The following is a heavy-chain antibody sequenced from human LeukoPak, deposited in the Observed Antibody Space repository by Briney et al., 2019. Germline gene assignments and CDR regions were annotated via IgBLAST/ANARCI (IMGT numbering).Heavy chain of an antibody. D-gene: IGHD3-10*01. CDR1: GYTFTGYY. CDR2: INPNSGGT. J-gene: IGHJ4*02. CDR3: AREAFSYGSGSQGVDY. Sequence: GASVKVSCKASGYTFTGYYMHWVRQAPGQGLEWMGWINPNSGGTNYAQKFQGRVTMTRDTSISTAYMELSRLRSDDTAVYYCAREAFSYGSGSQGVDYWGQGTVVTVSS. V-gene: IGHV1-2*02.